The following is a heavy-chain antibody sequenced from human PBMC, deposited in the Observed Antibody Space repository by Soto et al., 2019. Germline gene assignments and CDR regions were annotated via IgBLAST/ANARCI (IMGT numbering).Heavy chain of an antibody. CDR2: IIPIFGTA. Sequence: SVKVSCKASGGTFSSYAISWVRQAPGQGLEWMGGIIPIFGTANYAQKFQGRVTVTADESTSTAYMELSSLRSEDTAVYYCARDGGQQLVRDYYYGMDVWGQGTTVTVSS. D-gene: IGHD6-13*01. V-gene: IGHV1-69*13. J-gene: IGHJ6*02. CDR1: GGTFSSYA. CDR3: ARDGGQQLVRDYYYGMDV.